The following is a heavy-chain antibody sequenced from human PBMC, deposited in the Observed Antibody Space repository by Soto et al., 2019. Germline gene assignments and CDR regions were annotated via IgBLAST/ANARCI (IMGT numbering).Heavy chain of an antibody. CDR1: GFAFSTYS. D-gene: IGHD1-1*01. J-gene: IGHJ3*02. CDR3: AKCMQAYWNDDAHHI. V-gene: IGHV3-23*01. Sequence: GGSLRLSCAASGFAFSTYSMSWVRQSPGKGLEWVAHVTGSGGTTYYADSVKGRFTISRDTSRNTLYLQMNSLRAEDTALYYCAKCMQAYWNDDAHHIWGQGTLVTVSS. CDR2: VTGSGGTT.